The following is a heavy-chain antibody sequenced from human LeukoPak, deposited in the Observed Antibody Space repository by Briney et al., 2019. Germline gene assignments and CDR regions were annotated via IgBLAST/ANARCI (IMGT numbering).Heavy chain of an antibody. Sequence: ASVKVSCKASGGTFSSYAISWVRQAPGQGLEWMGGIIPIFGTANYAQKFQGRVTITADESTSTAYMELSSLRSEDTAVYYCARDVSSGLYFDYWGQGTLVTVSS. J-gene: IGHJ4*02. D-gene: IGHD6-19*01. CDR3: ARDVSSGLYFDY. CDR1: GGTFSSYA. CDR2: IIPIFGTA. V-gene: IGHV1-69*13.